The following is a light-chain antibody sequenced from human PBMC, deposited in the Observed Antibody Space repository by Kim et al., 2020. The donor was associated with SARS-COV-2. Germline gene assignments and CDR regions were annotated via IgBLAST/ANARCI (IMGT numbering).Light chain of an antibody. Sequence: EIVMTQSPATLSVSPGERATLSCRASQSVSSNLAWYQQKPGQAPRLLIYDTSTRATGIPARFSGSGSGTEFTLTISSLQSEDFAVFYWQQYNYWPRTFGQGTKVDIK. CDR1: QSVSSN. J-gene: IGKJ1*01. CDR3: QQYNYWPRT. CDR2: DTS. V-gene: IGKV3-15*01.